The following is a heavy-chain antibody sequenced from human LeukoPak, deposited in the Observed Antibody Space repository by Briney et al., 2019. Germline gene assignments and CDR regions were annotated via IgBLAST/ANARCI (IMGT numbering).Heavy chain of an antibody. D-gene: IGHD1-14*01. CDR1: GFTFSSYA. CDR2: ISSSSSTI. V-gene: IGHV3-48*01. J-gene: IGHJ4*02. Sequence: GGSLRLSCAASGFTFSSYAMSWVRQAPGKGLEWVSYISSSSSTIYYADSVKGRFTISRDNAKNSLYLQMNSLRAEDTAVYYCARMDSTGGNLKIDYWAREPWSPSPQ. CDR3: ARMDSTGGNLKIDY.